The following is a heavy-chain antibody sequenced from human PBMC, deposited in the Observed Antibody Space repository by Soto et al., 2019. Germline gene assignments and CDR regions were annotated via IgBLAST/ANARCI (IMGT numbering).Heavy chain of an antibody. Sequence: PGEFLKISCKGSGYSFTSYWISWVRQMPGKGLEWMGRIDPSDSYTNYSPSFQGHVTISADKSISTAYLQWSSLKASDTAMYYCARLRWRGGSYDYFDYWGQGTLVTVSS. D-gene: IGHD1-26*01. CDR1: GYSFTSYW. V-gene: IGHV5-10-1*01. J-gene: IGHJ4*02. CDR2: IDPSDSYT. CDR3: ARLRWRGGSYDYFDY.